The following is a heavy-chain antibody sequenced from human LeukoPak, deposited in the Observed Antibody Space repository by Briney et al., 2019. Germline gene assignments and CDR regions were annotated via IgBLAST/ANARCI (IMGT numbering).Heavy chain of an antibody. V-gene: IGHV4-39*01. CDR3: ATFLGPTGDY. J-gene: IGHJ4*02. D-gene: IGHD4-17*01. Sequence: SETLSLTCTVSGGSVSSGSYYWGWIRQPPGKGLEWIGSIYYSGSTYYNPSLKSRVTVSVDTSKNQFSLKLSSVTAADTAVYYCATFLGPTGDYWGQGTLVTVSS. CDR1: GGSVSSGSYY. CDR2: IYYSGST.